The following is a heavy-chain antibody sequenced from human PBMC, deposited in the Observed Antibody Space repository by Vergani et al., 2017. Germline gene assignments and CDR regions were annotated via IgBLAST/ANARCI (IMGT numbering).Heavy chain of an antibody. J-gene: IGHJ5*02. Sequence: QVHLVQSGAEVKKPGASVKVSCKASGYTFTSDDINWVRQATGQGLEWMGWMNPISGNTGYAQNLQGRLTITRDTSVNTAYMELSSLTSEDTAMYYCALAESSTSCINSVCITPETGSWFDPWGQGTLVTVSS. D-gene: IGHD2-2*01. CDR3: ALAESSTSCINSVCITPETGSWFDP. CDR2: MNPISGNT. V-gene: IGHV1-8*03. CDR1: GYTFTSDD.